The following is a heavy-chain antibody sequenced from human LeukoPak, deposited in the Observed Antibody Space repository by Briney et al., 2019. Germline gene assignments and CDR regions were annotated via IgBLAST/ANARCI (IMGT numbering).Heavy chain of an antibody. Sequence: GGSLRLSCAASGFTFSSYAMHWVRQAPGKGLEWVAVISYDGSNEYYADSVKGRFTISRDNSKNTLYLQMNSLRAEDTAVYYCARGGYSYGSVKDFDYWGQGTLVTVSS. CDR3: ARGGYSYGSVKDFDY. CDR2: ISYDGSNE. D-gene: IGHD5-18*01. CDR1: GFTFSSYA. J-gene: IGHJ4*02. V-gene: IGHV3-30-3*01.